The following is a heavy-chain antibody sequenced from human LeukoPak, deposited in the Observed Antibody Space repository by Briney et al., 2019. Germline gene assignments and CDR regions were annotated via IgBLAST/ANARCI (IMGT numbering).Heavy chain of an antibody. V-gene: IGHV4-39*07. CDR2: IYYSRSI. D-gene: IGHD2-21*02. J-gene: IGHJ5*02. CDR3: ARNVVVVTRRFPFDP. CDR1: GRSISISSYY. Sequence: NSSETLSLTCTLSGRSISISSYYWAWIRQPRGRGLEWFGIIYYSRSIYYNPSLKSRVTISVDTSKNQSSLKLSSVTAADTAVYYWARNVVVVTRRFPFDPWGQGTLVTVSS.